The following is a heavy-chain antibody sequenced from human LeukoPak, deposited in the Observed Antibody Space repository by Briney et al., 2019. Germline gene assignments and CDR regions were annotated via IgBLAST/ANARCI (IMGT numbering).Heavy chain of an antibody. D-gene: IGHD4-17*01. V-gene: IGHV3-48*01. CDR3: ASEIPLRTHFDY. J-gene: IGHJ4*02. CDR2: NSSSSSTI. CDR1: GFTFSSYS. Sequence: GGSLRLSCAASGFTFSSYSMNWVRQAPGKWLEWVSYNSSSSSTIYYADSVKGRFTISRDNAKNSLYLQMNSLRAEDTAVYYCASEIPLRTHFDYSGQGTLVTVSS.